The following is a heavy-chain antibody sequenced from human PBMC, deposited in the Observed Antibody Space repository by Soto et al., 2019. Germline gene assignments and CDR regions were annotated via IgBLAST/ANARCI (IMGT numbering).Heavy chain of an antibody. Sequence: PSETLSLTCTVSGVSINTRSYYWGWIRQPPGKGLEWIGSIYYSGSTYYNPSLKSRVTISVDTSKNQFSLKLSSVTAADTAVYYCARTGGATEAYYFDYWGRGALVT. D-gene: IGHD2-21*01. J-gene: IGHJ4*02. CDR1: GVSINTRSYY. V-gene: IGHV4-39*01. CDR3: ARTGGATEAYYFDY. CDR2: IYYSGST.